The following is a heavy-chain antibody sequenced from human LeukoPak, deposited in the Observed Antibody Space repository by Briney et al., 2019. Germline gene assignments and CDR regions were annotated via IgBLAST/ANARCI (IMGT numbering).Heavy chain of an antibody. J-gene: IGHJ4*02. CDR3: APTRRGQEYFDY. Sequence: PSETLSLTCTVSGGSISSSSYYWGWIRRPPGKGLEWIGSIYYSGSTYYNPSLKSRVTISVDTSKNQFSLKLSSVTAADTAVYYCAPTRRGQEYFDYWGQGTLVTVSS. CDR2: IYYSGST. D-gene: IGHD3-10*01. CDR1: GGSISSSSYY. V-gene: IGHV4-39*01.